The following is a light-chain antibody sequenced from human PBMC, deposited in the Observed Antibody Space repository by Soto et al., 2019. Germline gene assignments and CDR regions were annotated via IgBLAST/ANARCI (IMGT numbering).Light chain of an antibody. J-gene: IGKJ5*01. CDR3: QQANSFPIT. CDR1: QDISSR. Sequence: DIPMTQSPSSVAASVGDRVTITCRASQDISSRLAWYQQKPGKAPKLLIYAASSLQSGVPSRFSGSGSGTDFTLTISSLQPEDFATYYCQQANSFPITFGQGTRLEIK. V-gene: IGKV1-12*01. CDR2: AAS.